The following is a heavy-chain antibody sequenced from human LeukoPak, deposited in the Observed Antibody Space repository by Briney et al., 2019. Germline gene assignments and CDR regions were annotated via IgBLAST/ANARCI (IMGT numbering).Heavy chain of an antibody. J-gene: IGHJ6*03. V-gene: IGHV3-30*14. CDR3: ARAGVATKRHYYYYYMDV. CDR1: GFTFSSYA. D-gene: IGHD5-24*01. Sequence: GGSLRLSCAASGFTFSSYAMHWVRQAPGKGLEWVAVISYDGSNKYYADSVKGRFTISRDNSKNTLYLQMNSLRAEDTAVYYCARAGVATKRHYYYYYMDVWGKGTTVTISS. CDR2: ISYDGSNK.